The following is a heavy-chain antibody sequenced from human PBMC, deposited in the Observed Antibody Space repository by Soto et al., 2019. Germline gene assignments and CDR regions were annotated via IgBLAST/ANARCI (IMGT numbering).Heavy chain of an antibody. D-gene: IGHD3-3*01. CDR1: GYTFTDYG. V-gene: IGHV1-18*01. Sequence: ASVKVSCKASGYTFTDYGISWVRQAPGQGLQWMGWITAFNGNTKYAQQFQGRVTMTTDTSTSTAYMELRSLESDDAAVYYCARISQSDFWSGYYYFFDYWGQGTLVTVSS. CDR2: ITAFNGNT. CDR3: ARISQSDFWSGYYYFFDY. J-gene: IGHJ4*02.